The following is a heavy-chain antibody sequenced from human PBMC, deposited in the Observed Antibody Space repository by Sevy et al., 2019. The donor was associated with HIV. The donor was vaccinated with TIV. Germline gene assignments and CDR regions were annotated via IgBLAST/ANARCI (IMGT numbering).Heavy chain of an antibody. CDR1: GFTFSNYA. V-gene: IGHV3-64D*06. D-gene: IGHD3-9*01. Sequence: GGSLRLSCSASGFTFSNYAMHWVRQAPGKGLEYVSGLSSDNARSTYYADSVNGRFTISRDNSKNTLYLQMSSLRTEDTAVYYCVKDRIETILWSKGDWFDPWGQGTLVTVSS. CDR3: VKDRIETILWSKGDWFDP. J-gene: IGHJ5*02. CDR2: LSSDNARST.